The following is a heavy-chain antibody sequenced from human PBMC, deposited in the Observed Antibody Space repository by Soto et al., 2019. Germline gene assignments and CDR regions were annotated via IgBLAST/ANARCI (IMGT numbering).Heavy chain of an antibody. J-gene: IGHJ3*02. CDR2: ISAYNGNT. CDR3: AREWGVYCSGGRCYAFDI. CDR1: GYTFTSYG. D-gene: IGHD2-15*01. V-gene: IGHV1-18*01. Sequence: ASVKVSCKASGYTFTSYGISWVRQAPGQGLEWMGWISAYNGNTNYAQKLQGRVTMTTDTSTSTAYMELRSLRSDDTAVYYCAREWGVYCSGGRCYAFDIWGQGTMVTVSS.